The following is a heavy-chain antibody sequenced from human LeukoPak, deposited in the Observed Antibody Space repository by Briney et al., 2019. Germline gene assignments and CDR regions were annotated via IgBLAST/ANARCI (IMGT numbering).Heavy chain of an antibody. CDR3: ARQPSIAAAGTHGY. CDR1: GYSFTNYW. J-gene: IGHJ4*02. D-gene: IGHD6-13*01. CDR2: IQPGDGDT. Sequence: GESLKISCKGSGYSFTNYWIGWVRQMPGKGLEWMGIIQPGDGDTRYSPSFQGQVTISVDKPINTAYLQWNSLKASDTAMYYCARQPSIAAAGTHGYWGQGTLVTVSS. V-gene: IGHV5-51*01.